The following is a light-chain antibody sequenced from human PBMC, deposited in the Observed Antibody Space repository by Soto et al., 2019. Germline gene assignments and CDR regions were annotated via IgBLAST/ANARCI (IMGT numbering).Light chain of an antibody. CDR2: GSS. J-gene: IGKJ5*01. V-gene: IGKV3-15*01. CDR1: QSVSNN. CDR3: QQHDNWPPIT. Sequence: EIVITPSPAPLSVSPGERVTLSCRASQSVSNNLVWYQQKPGQAPRLLMYGSSIRATGIPARFSGSGSGTEFTLTISSLQSEDFAVYYCQQHDNWPPITFGQGTRLENK.